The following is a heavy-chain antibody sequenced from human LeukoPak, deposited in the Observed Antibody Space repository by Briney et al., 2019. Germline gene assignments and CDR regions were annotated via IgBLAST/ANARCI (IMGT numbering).Heavy chain of an antibody. CDR3: ARALGNGYNYHY. D-gene: IGHD5-18*01. V-gene: IGHV3-21*01. J-gene: IGHJ4*02. Sequence: PGGSLRLSCAASGFTFSTFTMNWVRRAPGRGVEGVLSISSSSSFIYYADSVKGRFTISRDNAKNSLYLQMNSLRAEDAAVYYCARALGNGYNYHYWGQGTLVPVSS. CDR2: ISSSSSFI. CDR1: GFTFSTFT.